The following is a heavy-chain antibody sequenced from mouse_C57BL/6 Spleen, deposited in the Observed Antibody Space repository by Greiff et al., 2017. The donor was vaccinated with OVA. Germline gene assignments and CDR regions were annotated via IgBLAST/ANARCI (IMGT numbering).Heavy chain of an antibody. D-gene: IGHD1-1*01. CDR1: GYTFTDYY. V-gene: IGHV1-26*01. CDR2: INPNNGGT. J-gene: IGHJ3*01. Sequence: VQLKQSGPELVKPGASVKISCKASGYTFTDYYMNWVKQSHGKSLEWIGDINPNNGGTSYNQKFKGKATLTVDKSSSTAYMELRSLTSEDSAVYYCARNYGSSLWFAYWGQGTLVTVSA. CDR3: ARNYGSSLWFAY.